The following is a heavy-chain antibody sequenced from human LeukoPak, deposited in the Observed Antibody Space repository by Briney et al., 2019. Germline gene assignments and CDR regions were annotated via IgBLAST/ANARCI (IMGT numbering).Heavy chain of an antibody. CDR3: ARMSDHQFQD. V-gene: IGHV4-4*07. J-gene: IGHJ4*02. D-gene: IGHD1-14*01. CDR1: GVSISSYY. Sequence: PSETLSLTCTVSGVSISSYYWSWIRQTAGNRLEYIGRMYRGNNVNNNPSLGGRVSVSIDRYQNHFTLRLTSVTVADTAVYFCARMSDHQFQDWGQGILVTVSS. CDR2: MYRGNNV.